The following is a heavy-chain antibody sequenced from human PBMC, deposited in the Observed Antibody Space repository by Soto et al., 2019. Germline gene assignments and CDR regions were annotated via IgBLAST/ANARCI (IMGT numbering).Heavy chain of an antibody. D-gene: IGHD1-26*01. CDR2: HYSGGST. CDR1: GFSVSSNY. Sequence: PGGSLRLSCAISGFSVSSNYLSWVRQAPGKGLEWVSVHYSGGSTYYADSVQGRFTISRDKSNNSLYLQMRRVRAEDTAVYFCAKHRHPRGTVGATTPLDPWGQGTKVTVSS. V-gene: IGHV3-53*01. J-gene: IGHJ5*01. CDR3: AKHRHPRGTVGATTPLDP.